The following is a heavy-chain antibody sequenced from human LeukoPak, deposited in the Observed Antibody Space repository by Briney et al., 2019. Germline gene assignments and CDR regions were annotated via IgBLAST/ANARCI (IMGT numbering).Heavy chain of an antibody. CDR1: GFSVSSNY. J-gene: IGHJ4*02. CDR3: AKGSNRGVATIDY. Sequence: GGSLRLSCAASGFSVSSNYMTWVRQAPGKGLEWVSIIYSDYSGGSTYYADSVKGRFTISRDNSKNMLYLQMNSLRAEDTAVYYCAKGSNRGVATIDYWGQGTLVTVSS. CDR2: IYSDYSGGST. V-gene: IGHV3-53*05. D-gene: IGHD5-12*01.